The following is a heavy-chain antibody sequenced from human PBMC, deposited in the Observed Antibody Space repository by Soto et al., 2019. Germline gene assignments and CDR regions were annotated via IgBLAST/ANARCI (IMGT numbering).Heavy chain of an antibody. CDR1: GFTFSSYA. V-gene: IGHV3-23*01. CDR3: AKDYDFWSGYYSY. D-gene: IGHD3-3*01. CDR2: ISGSGGST. Sequence: EVQLLESGGGLVQPGGSLRLSCAASGFTFSSYAMSWVRQAPGKGLEWVSAISGSGGSTYYADSVKGRFTISRDNSKNTLYLQINSLRAEDTAVYYCAKDYDFWSGYYSYWGQGTLVTVSS. J-gene: IGHJ4*02.